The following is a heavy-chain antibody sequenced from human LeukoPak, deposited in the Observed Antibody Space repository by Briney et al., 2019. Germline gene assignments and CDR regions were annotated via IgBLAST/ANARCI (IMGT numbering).Heavy chain of an antibody. CDR2: ISGSGGST. V-gene: IGHV3-23*01. CDR1: GFTFSSYA. D-gene: IGHD1-26*01. CDR3: AKSGLGSSGSYWGLFNYYYYMDV. Sequence: GGSLRLSCAASGFTFSSYAMSWVRQAPGKGLEWVSAISGSGGSTYYADSVKGRFTISRDNSKNTLYLQMNSLRAEDTAVYYCAKSGLGSSGSYWGLFNYYYYMDVWGKGTTVTVSS. J-gene: IGHJ6*03.